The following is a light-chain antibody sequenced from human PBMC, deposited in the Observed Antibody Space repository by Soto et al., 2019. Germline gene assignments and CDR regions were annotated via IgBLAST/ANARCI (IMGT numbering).Light chain of an antibody. Sequence: QSVLTQPASVSGSPGQSITISCTGTSSDVGGYNFVSWYQQHPGKVPKLMIFDVNRRPSGVSYRFSGSKSGNTASLTISGLQAEDEGDYYCCSYTSSSPHVFGSGTKLTVL. V-gene: IGLV2-14*03. CDR1: SSDVGGYNF. CDR3: CSYTSSSPHV. CDR2: DVN. J-gene: IGLJ1*01.